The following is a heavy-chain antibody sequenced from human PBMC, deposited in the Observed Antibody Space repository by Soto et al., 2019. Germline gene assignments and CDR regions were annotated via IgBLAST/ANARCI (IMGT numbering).Heavy chain of an antibody. J-gene: IGHJ4*02. V-gene: IGHV3-74*01. CDR2: IKYDAAST. D-gene: IGHD3-16*01. Sequence: EVQLVESGGGLFQPGGSLRLSCAASGFTFNKYWIHWVRQAPGTGLVWVSRIKYDAASTNYADSVKGRFSISRDNAQNTVHLQMSSLRGDDTAVYYCVRGALGSYYFDYWCQGTLVTVSS. CDR3: VRGALGSYYFDY. CDR1: GFTFNKYW.